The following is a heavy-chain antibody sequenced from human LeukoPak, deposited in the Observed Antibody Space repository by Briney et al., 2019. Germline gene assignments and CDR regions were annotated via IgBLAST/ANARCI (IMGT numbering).Heavy chain of an antibody. J-gene: IGHJ1*01. CDR1: GGAISSSSYY. Sequence: SETLSLTCTVSGGAISSSSYYWGWIRQPPGKGLEWIGSIYYSGSTYYNPSLKSRVTISVDTSKNQSSLKLSSVTAADTAVYYCARARFGSSWSVYFQHWGQGTLVTVSS. CDR2: IYYSGST. CDR3: ARARFGSSWSVYFQH. V-gene: IGHV4-39*07. D-gene: IGHD6-13*01.